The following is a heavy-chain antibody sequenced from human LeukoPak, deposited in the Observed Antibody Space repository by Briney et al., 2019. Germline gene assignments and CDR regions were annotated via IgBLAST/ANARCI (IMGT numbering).Heavy chain of an antibody. V-gene: IGHV3-7*01. CDR3: ARDRAQRLPMVRGVTRYYYGMDV. Sequence: GGSLRLSCAASGFTFSSYWMSWVRQAPGKGLEWVANIKQDGSEKYYVDSVKGRFTISRDNAKNSLYLQMNSLRAEDTAVYYCARDRAQRLPMVRGVTRYYYGMDVWGQGTTVTVSS. D-gene: IGHD3-10*01. J-gene: IGHJ6*02. CDR2: IKQDGSEK. CDR1: GFTFSSYW.